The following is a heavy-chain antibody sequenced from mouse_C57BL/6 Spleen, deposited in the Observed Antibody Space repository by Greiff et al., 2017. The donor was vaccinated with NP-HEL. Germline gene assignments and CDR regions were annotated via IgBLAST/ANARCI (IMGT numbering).Heavy chain of an antibody. CDR2: ILPGSGST. Sequence: QVQLQQSGAELMKPGASVKLSCKATGYTFTGYWIEWVKQRPGHGLEWIGEILPGSGSTNYNEKFKGKATFTADTSSNTAYMQLSSLTTEESAIYYCASNPTVVTTGFAYWGQGTLVTVSA. V-gene: IGHV1-9*01. CDR1: GYTFTGYW. D-gene: IGHD2-9*01. J-gene: IGHJ3*01. CDR3: ASNPTVVTTGFAY.